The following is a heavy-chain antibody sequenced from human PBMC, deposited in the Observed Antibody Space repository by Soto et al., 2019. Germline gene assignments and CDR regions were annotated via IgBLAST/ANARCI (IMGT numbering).Heavy chain of an antibody. CDR2: IKQDGSEK. D-gene: IGHD3-10*01. Sequence: EVQLVESGGGLVQPGGSLRLSCVASGFTFNNYWMTWVRQAPGKGPEWVANIKQDGSEKNYVDSVKGRFTISRDNAKNSLYLQINSLRAEDTAIYYCARSSRSLIEYYYGMDVWGQGTTVTVSS. J-gene: IGHJ6*02. CDR1: GFTFNNYW. V-gene: IGHV3-7*01. CDR3: ARSSRSLIEYYYGMDV.